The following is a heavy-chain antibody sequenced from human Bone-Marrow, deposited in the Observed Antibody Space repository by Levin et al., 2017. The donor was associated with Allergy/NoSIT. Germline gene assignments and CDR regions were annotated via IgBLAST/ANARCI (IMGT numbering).Heavy chain of an antibody. D-gene: IGHD6-19*01. CDR2: ISYDGSNK. J-gene: IGHJ4*02. CDR1: GFTFSSYG. Sequence: AGGSLRLSCAASGFTFSSYGMHWVRQAPGKGLEWVAVISYDGSNKYYADSVKGRFTISRDNSKNTLYLQMNSLRAEDTAVYYCAKDLDGHSGWPIGYWGQGTLVTVSS. CDR3: AKDLDGHSGWPIGY. V-gene: IGHV3-30*18.